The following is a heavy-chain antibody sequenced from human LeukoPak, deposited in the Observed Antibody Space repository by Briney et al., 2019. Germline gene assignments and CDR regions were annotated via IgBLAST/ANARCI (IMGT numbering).Heavy chain of an antibody. CDR2: ISWYSGSI. CDR1: GFTFDDYA. CDR3: AKKGGPVTTQIYYYYYYMDV. D-gene: IGHD4-17*01. Sequence: QPGRSLRLSCAASGFTFDDYAMHWVRQAPGKGLEWVSGISWYSGSIGYADSVKGRFTISRDNSKNTLYLQMNSLRAEDTAVYYCAKKGGPVTTQIYYYYYYMDVWGKGTTVTVFS. V-gene: IGHV3-9*01. J-gene: IGHJ6*03.